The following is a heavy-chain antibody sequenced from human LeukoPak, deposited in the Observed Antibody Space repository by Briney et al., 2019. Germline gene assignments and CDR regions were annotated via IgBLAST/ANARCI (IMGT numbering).Heavy chain of an antibody. CDR1: GYTFTGYY. J-gene: IGHJ4*02. D-gene: IGHD6-13*01. CDR3: VRGVTAAGTIYEAHFDY. Sequence: ASVKVSCKASGYTFTGYYMHWVRQAPGQGLEWMGWINPNSGGTNYAQKFQGRVTMTRDTSISTAYLELSRLRADDPGVHSCVRGVTAAGTIYEAHFDYWGQGTLVTVSS. CDR2: INPNSGGT. V-gene: IGHV1-2*02.